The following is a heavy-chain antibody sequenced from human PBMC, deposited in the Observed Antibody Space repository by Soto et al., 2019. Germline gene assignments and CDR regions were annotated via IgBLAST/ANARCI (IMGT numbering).Heavy chain of an antibody. CDR3: ARDAPRYTPWDGMDV. D-gene: IGHD2-2*02. V-gene: IGHV1-2*02. Sequence: QVQLVQSGAEVKKPGASVKVSCKASGYTFTGYYMHWVRQAPGQGLEWMGWINPNSGGTNYAQKFQGRVTMTRDTSISTAYMELSRLRSDDTAVYYCARDAPRYTPWDGMDVWGQGTTVTVSS. CDR2: INPNSGGT. CDR1: GYTFTGYY. J-gene: IGHJ6*02.